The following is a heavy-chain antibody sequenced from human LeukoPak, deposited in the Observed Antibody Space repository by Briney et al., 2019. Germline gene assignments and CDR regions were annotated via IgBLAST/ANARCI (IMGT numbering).Heavy chain of an antibody. D-gene: IGHD3-16*02. J-gene: IGHJ4*02. CDR3: ARGKLRLGELSLVY. CDR1: GFTFSSYA. V-gene: IGHV3-30-3*01. Sequence: GGSLRLSCAASGFTFSSYAMHWVRQAPGKGLEWVAVISDDGSNKYYADSVKGRFTISRDNSKNTLYLQMNSLRAEDTAVYYCARGKLRLGELSLVYWGQGTLVTVSS. CDR2: ISDDGSNK.